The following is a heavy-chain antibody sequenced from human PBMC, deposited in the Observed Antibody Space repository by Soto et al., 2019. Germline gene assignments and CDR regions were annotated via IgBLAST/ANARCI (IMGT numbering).Heavy chain of an antibody. CDR3: AREDFGSCSSTTCLNWFDP. V-gene: IGHV4-59*01. Sequence: QVLLQESGPGLVKPSETLSLTCSVSGASITSYCWSWIRQPPGKGLEWIGYIYHSGSPSYNPSLKSRVTISVDTSKNQLSLRLVSVTAADTALYFCAREDFGSCSSTTCLNWFDPWGQGTLVTVSS. CDR2: IYHSGSP. D-gene: IGHD2-2*01. J-gene: IGHJ5*02. CDR1: GASITSYC.